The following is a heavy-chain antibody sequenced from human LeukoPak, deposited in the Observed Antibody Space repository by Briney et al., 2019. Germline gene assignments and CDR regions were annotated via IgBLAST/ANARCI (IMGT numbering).Heavy chain of an antibody. V-gene: IGHV1-18*04. CDR2: ISAYNGNT. J-gene: IGHJ3*02. CDR1: GYTFTGYY. CDR3: ARERYYYDSSGYRWEDAFDI. D-gene: IGHD3-22*01. Sequence: GASVKVSCKASGYTFTGYYMHWVRQAPGQGLEWMGWISAYNGNTNYAQKLQGRVTMTTDTSTSTAYMELRSLRSDDTAVYYCARERYYYDSSGYRWEDAFDIWGQGTMVTVSS.